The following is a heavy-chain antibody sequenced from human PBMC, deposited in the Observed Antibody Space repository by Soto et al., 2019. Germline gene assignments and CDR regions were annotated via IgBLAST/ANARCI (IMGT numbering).Heavy chain of an antibody. Sequence: EVQLLESGGGFVQPGESLRPSCAASGFTFSLSAMSWVRQAPGRGLEWVSSISGGGGSREYADSVRGRFTISRDNSKDTVHLQMNSLRAEDTAVYYCAKGPEYDILTGCDYWGQGALVTVSS. D-gene: IGHD3-9*01. J-gene: IGHJ4*02. CDR2: ISGGGGSR. V-gene: IGHV3-23*01. CDR1: GFTFSLSA. CDR3: AKGPEYDILTGCDY.